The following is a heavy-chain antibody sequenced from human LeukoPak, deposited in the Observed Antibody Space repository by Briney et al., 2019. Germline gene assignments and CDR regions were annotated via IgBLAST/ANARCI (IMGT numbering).Heavy chain of an antibody. CDR1: GGSISSYY. Sequence: SETLSLTCTVSGGSISSYYWSWIRQPPGKGLKWIGNIYYSGYTTYSPSLRSRVTISVDTSKNQFSLKLSSVTAADTAVYYCASYDILTGYYSPDWGQGTLVTVSS. J-gene: IGHJ4*02. V-gene: IGHV4-59*08. D-gene: IGHD3-9*01. CDR3: ASYDILTGYYSPD. CDR2: IYYSGYT.